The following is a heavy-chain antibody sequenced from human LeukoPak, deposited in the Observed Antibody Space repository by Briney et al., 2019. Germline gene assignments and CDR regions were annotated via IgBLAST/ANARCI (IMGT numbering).Heavy chain of an antibody. CDR1: GYTFTGYY. V-gene: IGHV1-2*02. J-gene: IGHJ5*02. Sequence: ASVKVSCKASGYTFTGYYMNWLRQAPGQGLEWMGWINSDSGFTKYAQKFQGRVTMTRDTSITTVYMDLTRLTSDDTAVYYFARNFDMKGFDPWGQGTLVTVSS. CDR3: ARNFDMKGFDP. D-gene: IGHD3-9*01. CDR2: INSDSGFT.